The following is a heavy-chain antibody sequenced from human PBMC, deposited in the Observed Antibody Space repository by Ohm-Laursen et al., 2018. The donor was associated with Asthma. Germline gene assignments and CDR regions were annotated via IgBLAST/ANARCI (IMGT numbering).Heavy chain of an antibody. Sequence: SLRLSCAASGFSVSDFDMSWVRQAPGKGLEWVSAISGSGGSTYYADSVKGRFTISRDNSKNTLYLQMNSLRAEDTAVYYCAKDVMGTTVTTGWFDPWGQGTLVTVSS. CDR1: GFSVSDFD. CDR3: AKDVMGTTVTTGWFDP. CDR2: ISGSGGST. D-gene: IGHD4-17*01. J-gene: IGHJ5*02. V-gene: IGHV3-23*01.